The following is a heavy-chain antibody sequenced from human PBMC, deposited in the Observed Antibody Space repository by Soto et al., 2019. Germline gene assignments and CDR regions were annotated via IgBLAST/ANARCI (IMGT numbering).Heavy chain of an antibody. V-gene: IGHV3-30*18. Sequence: QVQLVESGGGVVQPGRSLRLSCAASGFTFSSYGMHWVRQAPGKGLEWVAVISYDGSNKYYADSVKGRFTISRDNSKNTLYLQTNSRRAADTAVYYCAKGPAIVLVPAAMNYFYGMDVWGQGTAVTVSS. J-gene: IGHJ6*02. CDR3: AKGPAIVLVPAAMNYFYGMDV. CDR2: ISYDGSNK. D-gene: IGHD2-2*01. CDR1: GFTFSSYG.